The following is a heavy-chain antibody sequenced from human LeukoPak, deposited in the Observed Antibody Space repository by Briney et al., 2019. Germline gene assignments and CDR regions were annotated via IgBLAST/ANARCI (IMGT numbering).Heavy chain of an antibody. Sequence: GASVKVSCKASGYTFTSYDFNWVRQATGQRPEWMGWMSPNSGDTGYAQKFQDRVTMTRNTSISTAYMELSSLRSDDTAVYYCARGTTLAVAPRGDWFDPWGQGTLVTVSS. CDR1: GYTFTSYD. D-gene: IGHD6-19*01. J-gene: IGHJ5*02. V-gene: IGHV1-8*01. CDR2: MSPNSGDT. CDR3: ARGTTLAVAPRGDWFDP.